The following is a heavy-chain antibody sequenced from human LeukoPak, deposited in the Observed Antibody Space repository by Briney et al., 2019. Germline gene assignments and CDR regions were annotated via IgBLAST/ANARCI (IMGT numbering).Heavy chain of an antibody. J-gene: IGHJ4*02. D-gene: IGHD5-24*01. CDR3: ARDSGGGWLQPPGDY. Sequence: GRSLRLSCAASGFTFSSYGMHWVRQAPGKGLEWVAVIWYDGSNKYYADSVKGRFTISRDNSKNTLYLQMNSLRAEDTAVYYCARDSGGGWLQPPGDYWGQGTLVTVSP. CDR1: GFTFSSYG. CDR2: IWYDGSNK. V-gene: IGHV3-33*01.